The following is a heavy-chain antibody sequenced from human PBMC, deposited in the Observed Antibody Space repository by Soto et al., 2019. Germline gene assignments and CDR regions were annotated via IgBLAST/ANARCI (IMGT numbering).Heavy chain of an antibody. V-gene: IGHV3-11*06. J-gene: IGHJ5*02. CDR1: GFTFSDYY. Sequence: SLRLSCAASGFTFSDYYMSWIRQAPGKGLEWVSYISSSSSYTNYADSVKGRFTISRDNAKNSLYLQMNSLRAEDTAVYYCARDRDYYDSSGYLDPWGQGTLVTVSS. D-gene: IGHD3-22*01. CDR2: ISSSSSYT. CDR3: ARDRDYYDSSGYLDP.